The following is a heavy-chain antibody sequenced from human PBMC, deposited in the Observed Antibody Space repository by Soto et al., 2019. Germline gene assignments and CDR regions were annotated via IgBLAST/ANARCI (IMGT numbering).Heavy chain of an antibody. Sequence: GESLRLSCAASGFTFSSYSMNWVRQAPGRGLEWVSSISSSSSYVYYADSVKGRFTISRDNAKNSLYLQMNSLRAEDTAVYYCARQDIVVVPAALWGQGT. V-gene: IGHV3-21*01. D-gene: IGHD2-2*01. CDR3: ARQDIVVVPAAL. CDR1: GFTFSSYS. J-gene: IGHJ4*02. CDR2: ISSSSSYV.